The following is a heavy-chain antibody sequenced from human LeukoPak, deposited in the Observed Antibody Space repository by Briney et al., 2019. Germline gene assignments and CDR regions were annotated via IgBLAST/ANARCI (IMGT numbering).Heavy chain of an antibody. J-gene: IGHJ4*02. CDR1: GFTFGSYG. CDR2: ITPNADRT. Sequence: GGSLRLSCAASGFTFGSYGMSWVRQAPGKGLEWVSFITPNADRTSYADSVEGRFTISRDNPRNTLYMQMNSLRAEDTAVYYCARDRYYYDSSGYYPLGYWGQGTLVTVSS. D-gene: IGHD3-22*01. CDR3: ARDRYYYDSSGYYPLGY. V-gene: IGHV3-23*01.